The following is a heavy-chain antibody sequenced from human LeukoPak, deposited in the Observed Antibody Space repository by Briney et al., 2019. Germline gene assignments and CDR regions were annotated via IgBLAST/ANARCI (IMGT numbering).Heavy chain of an antibody. Sequence: SETLSLTCTVSGASISSGTYYWTWIRQHPGKGLEWIGYVRYGGNTYYNPSLKSRVAISVDTSKNQFSLKLSSVTAADTAVYYCQSRFLEWLLDYWGQGTLVTVSS. CDR1: GASISSGTYY. V-gene: IGHV4-31*08. CDR2: VRYGGNT. D-gene: IGHD3-3*01. CDR3: QSRFLEWLLDY. J-gene: IGHJ4*02.